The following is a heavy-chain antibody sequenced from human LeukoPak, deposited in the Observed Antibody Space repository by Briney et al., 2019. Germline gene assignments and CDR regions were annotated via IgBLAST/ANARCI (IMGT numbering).Heavy chain of an antibody. CDR3: ARPSWNYGSGSYYNVYYFDY. J-gene: IGHJ4*02. V-gene: IGHV4-39*01. CDR2: IYYSGST. Sequence: PSETLSLICTVSGGSISSSSYYWGWIRQPPGKVLEWIGSIYYSGSTYYNPSLKSRVTISVDTSKNQFSLKLSSVTAADTAVYYCARPSWNYGSGSYYNVYYFDYWGQGTLVTVSS. CDR1: GGSISSSSYY. D-gene: IGHD3-10*01.